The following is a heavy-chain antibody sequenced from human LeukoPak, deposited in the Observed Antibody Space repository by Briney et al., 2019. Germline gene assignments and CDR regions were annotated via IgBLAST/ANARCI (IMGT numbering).Heavy chain of an antibody. CDR2: ISYDGSNK. Sequence: PGGSLRLSCAASGCTFSSYAMHWVRQAPGKGLEWVAVISYDGSNKYCADSVKGRFTISRDNSKNTLYLQMSSLRAEDTAVYYCARDLSGDTVTSALDYWGQGTLVTVPS. J-gene: IGHJ4*02. CDR3: ARDLSGDTVTSALDY. D-gene: IGHD4-17*01. V-gene: IGHV3-30-3*01. CDR1: GCTFSSYA.